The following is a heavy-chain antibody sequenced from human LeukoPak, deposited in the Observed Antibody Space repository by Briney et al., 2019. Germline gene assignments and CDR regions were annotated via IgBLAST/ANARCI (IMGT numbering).Heavy chain of an antibody. CDR1: GSSFSTHA. CDR2: ISYDGSDK. CDR3: AGAIGYFDY. V-gene: IGHV3-30*03. D-gene: IGHD2-21*01. Sequence: PGGSLRLSCAASGSSFSTHAMHWVRQAPGKGLEWVGVISYDGSDKYYVDSVKGRFTISRDNSKNTLCLQMNSLRAEDTAVYYCAGAIGYFDYWGQGTLVTVSS. J-gene: IGHJ4*02.